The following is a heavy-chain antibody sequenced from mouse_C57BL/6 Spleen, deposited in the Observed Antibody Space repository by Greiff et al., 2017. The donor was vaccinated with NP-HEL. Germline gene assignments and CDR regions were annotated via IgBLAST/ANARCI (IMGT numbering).Heavy chain of an antibody. CDR1: GYAFSSYW. CDR2: IYPGDGDT. V-gene: IGHV1-80*01. D-gene: IGHD1-1*01. CDR3: ARDYGTNHTNYFDY. Sequence: QVQLKQSGAELVKPGASVKISCKASGYAFSSYWMNWVKQRPGKGLEWIGQIYPGDGDTNYNGKFKGKATLTADKSSSTASMQLSSLTSEDSAVYFCARDYGTNHTNYFDYWGQGTTLTVSS. J-gene: IGHJ2*01.